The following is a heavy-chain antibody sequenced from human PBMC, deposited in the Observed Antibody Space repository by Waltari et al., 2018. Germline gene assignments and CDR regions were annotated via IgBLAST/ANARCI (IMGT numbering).Heavy chain of an antibody. J-gene: IGHJ4*02. V-gene: IGHV3-7*01. CDR1: GFTFSTYW. Sequence: EVQLVESGGGLVQPGGSLRLSCAASGFTFSTYWMNWFGQAPGKVLEWVANIKQDGSEKYYVDSVKGRFTISRDNAKNSLYLQMNSLRAEDTAVYYCARDGDYGDYQASYYFDYWGQGTLVTVSS. CDR2: IKQDGSEK. D-gene: IGHD4-17*01. CDR3: ARDGDYGDYQASYYFDY.